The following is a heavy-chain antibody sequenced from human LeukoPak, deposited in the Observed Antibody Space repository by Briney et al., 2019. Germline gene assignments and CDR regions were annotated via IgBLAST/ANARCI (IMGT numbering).Heavy chain of an antibody. D-gene: IGHD1-26*01. CDR3: ARRRDLYSGSYYPFDY. V-gene: IGHV3-74*01. Sequence: GGSLRLSCAASGFTFSSYEMNWVRQAPGKGLVWVSRINSDGINTSYADSVKGRFTISRDNAKNTLNLQMNSLRAEDTAVYYCARRRDLYSGSYYPFDYWGQGTLVTVSS. CDR1: GFTFSSYE. CDR2: INSDGINT. J-gene: IGHJ4*02.